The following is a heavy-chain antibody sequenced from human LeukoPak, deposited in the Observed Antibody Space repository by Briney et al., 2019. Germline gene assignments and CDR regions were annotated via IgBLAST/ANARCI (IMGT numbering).Heavy chain of an antibody. V-gene: IGHV3-30-3*01. CDR2: ISYDGSNK. CDR3: ARPLSYLGFGELFDY. D-gene: IGHD3-10*01. J-gene: IGHJ4*02. CDR1: GFTFSSYA. Sequence: PGGCLRFSCAASGFTFSSYAMHWVRQAPGKGLEWVAVISYDGSNKYYADSVKGRFTISRDNSKNTLYLQMNSLRAEDTAVYYCARPLSYLGFGELFDYWGQGTLVTVSS.